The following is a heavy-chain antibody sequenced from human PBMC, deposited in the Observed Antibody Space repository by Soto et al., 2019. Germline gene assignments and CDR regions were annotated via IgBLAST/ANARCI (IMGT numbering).Heavy chain of an antibody. D-gene: IGHD5-12*01. J-gene: IGHJ6*02. CDR3: AKDLGATITTYYYYAMAV. CDR2: VSGSGGRT. Sequence: EVQLLESGGGLVQPGVSLRLSCAASGFTFSSYAMCWVRQAPGKGLEWVSAVSGSGGRTYYADSVKGRFTISRDNSKNTLYMQMTSLRADDTAVYYCAKDLGATITTYYYYAMAVWGQGNTVTVSS. V-gene: IGHV3-23*01. CDR1: GFTFSSYA.